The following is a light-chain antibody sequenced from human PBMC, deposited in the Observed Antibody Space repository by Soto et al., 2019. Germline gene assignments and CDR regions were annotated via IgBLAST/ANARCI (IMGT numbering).Light chain of an antibody. V-gene: IGKV2-30*01. CDR1: QSLAYIDGNTY. CDR3: MQGTHWPPYT. CDR2: KVS. Sequence: EVVMTQSPLSLPVTLGQPASISCRSSQSLAYIDGNTYLSWFQQRPGQSPRRLIYKVSNREAGVPDRFSGSGSGTDFTLKISRVEAEDVVFYYCMQGTHWPPYTFGQGTKLEIK. J-gene: IGKJ2*01.